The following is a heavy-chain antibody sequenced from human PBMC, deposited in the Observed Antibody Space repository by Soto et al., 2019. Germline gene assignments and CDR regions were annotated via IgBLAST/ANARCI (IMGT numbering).Heavy chain of an antibody. CDR3: ASSSFLRSGELFHGLDV. J-gene: IGHJ6*02. Sequence: QVQLQQWGAGLLKPSETLSLTCAVHGGSFSGYYWYWIRQPPGKGLEWIGEVNHGGTSNYNPSLKSRAIISVDPSANQFSLKLTSVTADDTALYFWASSSFLRSGELFHGLDVWGQGTTVTVSS. CDR2: VNHGGTS. D-gene: IGHD3-10*01. V-gene: IGHV4-34*01. CDR1: GGSFSGYY.